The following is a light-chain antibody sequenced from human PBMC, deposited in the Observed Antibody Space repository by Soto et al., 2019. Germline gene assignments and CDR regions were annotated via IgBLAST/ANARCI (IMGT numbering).Light chain of an antibody. CDR1: NNDVGAYDL. V-gene: IGLV2-14*03. CDR3: CSYAGRSTWDVV. Sequence: QSALTQPASVSGSPGQSIAISCTGTNNDVGAYDLVSWYQQHPGKAPKVLIYEVSNRPSGVSNRFSGSKSGNTASLTISGLQPEDEADYYCCSYAGRSTWDVVFGGGTKLTVL. CDR2: EVS. J-gene: IGLJ2*01.